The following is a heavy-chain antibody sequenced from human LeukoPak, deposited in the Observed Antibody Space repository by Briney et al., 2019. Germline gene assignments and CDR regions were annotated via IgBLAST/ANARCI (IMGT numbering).Heavy chain of an antibody. V-gene: IGHV4-39*07. CDR3: ARNRYFDSHFDY. J-gene: IGHJ4*02. D-gene: IGHD3-9*01. CDR1: GGSISSSSHY. Sequence: SETLSLTCTVSGGSISSSSHYWGWIRQPPGKGLEWIGSIYYSGTTYYNPSLKSRVTISVDTSKNQFSLKLSSVTAADTAVYYCARNRYFDSHFDYWGQGTLVTVSS. CDR2: IYYSGTT.